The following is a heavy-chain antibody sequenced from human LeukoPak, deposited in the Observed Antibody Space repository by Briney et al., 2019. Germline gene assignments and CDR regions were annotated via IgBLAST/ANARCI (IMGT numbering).Heavy chain of an antibody. J-gene: IGHJ4*02. CDR3: ARERLSDYVWGSYPSYYFDY. Sequence: SETLSLTCAVYGGSFSGYYWSWIRQPPGKGLEWIGETNHSGSTNYNPSLKSRVTISVDTSKNQFSLKLSSVTAADTAAYYCARERLSDYVWGSYPSYYFDYWGQGTLVTVSS. D-gene: IGHD3-16*02. CDR1: GGSFSGYY. V-gene: IGHV4-34*01. CDR2: TNHSGST.